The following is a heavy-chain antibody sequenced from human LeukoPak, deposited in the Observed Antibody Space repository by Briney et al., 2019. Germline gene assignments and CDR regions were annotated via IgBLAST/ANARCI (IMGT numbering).Heavy chain of an antibody. CDR2: ISVGGGDT. Sequence: GGSLRLSCAASGFIFSSYVMGWVRQAPGKGLEWVSSISVGGGDTFASDSVKGRFTISRDNSKNTLYLQMNSLRAEDTAVYYCARALVVPAAINYYYMDVWGKGTTVTVSS. J-gene: IGHJ6*03. CDR3: ARALVVPAAINYYYMDV. CDR1: GFIFSSYV. D-gene: IGHD2-2*02. V-gene: IGHV3-23*01.